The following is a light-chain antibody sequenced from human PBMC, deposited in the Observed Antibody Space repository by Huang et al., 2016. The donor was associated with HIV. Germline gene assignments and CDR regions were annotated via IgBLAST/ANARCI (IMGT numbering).Light chain of an antibody. Sequence: DIVLTQSPLSLPVTPGEPASISCRSSQSLLNSNGYNYLDWFLQKPGKSPQLLIHLGSHRASGVPDRFSGSGSGTDFTLKISRVEAEDVGVYYCMQALQTPFTFGPGTKVDVK. J-gene: IGKJ3*01. CDR1: QSLLNSNGYNY. CDR2: LGS. V-gene: IGKV2-28*01. CDR3: MQALQTPFT.